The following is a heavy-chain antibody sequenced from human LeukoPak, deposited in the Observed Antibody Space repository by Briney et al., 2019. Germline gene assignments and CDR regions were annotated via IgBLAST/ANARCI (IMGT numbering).Heavy chain of an antibody. D-gene: IGHD3-9*01. CDR1: GGSISSSSYY. CDR3: ATLTGYSSESWFDP. CDR2: IYYTGST. J-gene: IGHJ5*02. V-gene: IGHV4-39*07. Sequence: KPSETLSLTCTVSGGSISSSSYYWGWIRQPPGKGLEWIGSIYYTGSTNYNPSLKSRVTISVDTSKNQFSLKLSSVTAADTAVYYCATLTGYSSESWFDPWGQGILVTVSS.